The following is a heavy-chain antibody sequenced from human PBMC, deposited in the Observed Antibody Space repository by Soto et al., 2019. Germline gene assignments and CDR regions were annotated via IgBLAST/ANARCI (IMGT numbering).Heavy chain of an antibody. D-gene: IGHD3-22*01. J-gene: IGHJ4*02. CDR3: ASVSSGYYPYPSFYFDY. V-gene: IGHV3-21*01. Sequence: PGGSLRLSCAASGFTFSSYSMNWVRQAPGKGLEWVSSISSSSSYIYYADSVKGRFTISRDNAKNSLYLQMNSLSAEDTAVYYCASVSSGYYPYPSFYFDYWGQGTLVTVSS. CDR1: GFTFSSYS. CDR2: ISSSSSYI.